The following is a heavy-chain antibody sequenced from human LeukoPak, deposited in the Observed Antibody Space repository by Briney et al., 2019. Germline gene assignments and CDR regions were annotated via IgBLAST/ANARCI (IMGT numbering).Heavy chain of an antibody. Sequence: GRSLRLSCAASGFTFSSYGMHWVRQAPGKGLEWVAVIWYDGSNKYYADSVKGRFTISRDNSKNTLYLQMNSLRAEDTAVYYCAREYYDMGAYYFAYWGQGTLVTVSS. CDR3: AREYYDMGAYYFAY. V-gene: IGHV3-33*01. CDR2: IWYDGSNK. J-gene: IGHJ4*02. D-gene: IGHD3-9*01. CDR1: GFTFSSYG.